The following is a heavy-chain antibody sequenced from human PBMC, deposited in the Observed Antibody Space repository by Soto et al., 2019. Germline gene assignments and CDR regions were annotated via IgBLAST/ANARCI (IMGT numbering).Heavy chain of an antibody. J-gene: IGHJ4*02. CDR1: GFTFSSYS. Sequence: EVQLVESGGGLVQPGGSLRLSCAASGFTFSSYSMNWVRQAPGKGLEWVSYISSSSSTIYYADSVKGRFTISRDNAKNSLYLQMNSLRAEDTAVYYCARDWPAARPHNGAFDYWGQGTLVTVSS. CDR2: ISSSSSTI. V-gene: IGHV3-48*01. CDR3: ARDWPAARPHNGAFDY. D-gene: IGHD6-6*01.